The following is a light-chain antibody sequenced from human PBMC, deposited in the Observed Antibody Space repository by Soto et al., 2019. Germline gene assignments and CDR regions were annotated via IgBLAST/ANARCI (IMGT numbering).Light chain of an antibody. CDR3: QSYNDWPFA. J-gene: IGKJ2*01. CDR1: ESLSYF. V-gene: IGKV3-15*01. CDR2: GVS. Sequence: EIVLTQSPATLSVSPGERVTLSCRASESLSYFLAWYQHKPGQSPRLLIYGVSTRVSGVPSRFSGGGSATDFTLTISSLQSEDFAGYYCQSYNDWPFAFGQGTKLEI.